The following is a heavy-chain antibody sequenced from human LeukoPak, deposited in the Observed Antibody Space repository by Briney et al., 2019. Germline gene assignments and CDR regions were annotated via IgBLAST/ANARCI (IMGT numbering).Heavy chain of an antibody. J-gene: IGHJ5*02. Sequence: PSETLSLTCTVSGGSISSGDYYWSWIRQPPGKGLEWIGYIYYSGSNYYNPSLKSRVTISVDTSKNQFSLKLSSVTAADTAVYYCARDGAALGIPNWFDPWGQGTLVTVSS. CDR2: IYYSGSN. CDR3: ARDGAALGIPNWFDP. D-gene: IGHD7-27*01. V-gene: IGHV4-30-4*08. CDR1: GGSISSGDYY.